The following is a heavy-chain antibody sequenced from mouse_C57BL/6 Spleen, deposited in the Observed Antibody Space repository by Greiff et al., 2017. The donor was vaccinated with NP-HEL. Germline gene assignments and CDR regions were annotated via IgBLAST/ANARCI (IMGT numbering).Heavy chain of an antibody. Sequence: KPGQGLEWIGDISPGSGSTNYNEKFKSKATLTVDTSSSTAYMQLSSLTSEDSAVYYCARKETTVRGWYFDVWGTGTTVTVSS. J-gene: IGHJ1*03. D-gene: IGHD1-1*01. CDR2: ISPGSGST. CDR3: ARKETTVRGWYFDV. V-gene: IGHV1-55*01.